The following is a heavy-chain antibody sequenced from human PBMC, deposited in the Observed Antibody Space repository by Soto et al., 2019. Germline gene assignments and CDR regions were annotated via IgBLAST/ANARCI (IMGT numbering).Heavy chain of an antibody. J-gene: IGHJ4*02. D-gene: IGHD2-21*01. V-gene: IGHV4-59*08. CDR1: GGSISSYY. CDR3: ARVTSDALWSGFDY. Sequence: SGTLSLTCTVSGGSISSYYWSWIRQPPGKGLEWIGYIYYSGSTNYNPSLKSRVTISVDTSKNQFSLKLSSVTAADTAVYYCARVTSDALWSGFDYWGQGTLVTVSS. CDR2: IYYSGST.